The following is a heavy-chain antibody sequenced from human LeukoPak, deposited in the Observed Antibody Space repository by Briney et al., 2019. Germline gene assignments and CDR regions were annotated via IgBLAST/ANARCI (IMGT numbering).Heavy chain of an antibody. V-gene: IGHV3-7*03. J-gene: IGHJ4*02. CDR1: GLMFRDYW. D-gene: IGHD3-3*01. Sequence: QPGESLRLSCVVSGLMFRDYWMTWVRQTPGKGPEWVATIKPDGSEKYYMDSVEGRLTVSRDNAKNSLYLQMNSLRAEDTAIYYCTREEWFHFDYWGQGVLVTVSS. CDR2: IKPDGSEK. CDR3: TREEWFHFDY.